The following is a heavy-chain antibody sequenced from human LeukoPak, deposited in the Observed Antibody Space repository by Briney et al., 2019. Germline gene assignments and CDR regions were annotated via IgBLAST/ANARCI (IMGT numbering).Heavy chain of an antibody. D-gene: IGHD3-22*01. CDR3: ARDWSFTEYYYDSSGYYDYYGMDV. CDR2: IKQDGSEK. V-gene: IGHV3-7*01. J-gene: IGHJ6*02. CDR1: GFTFSSYW. Sequence: AGGSLRFSCAASGFTFSSYWMSWVRQAPGKGLEWVANIKQDGSEKYYVDSVKGRFTISRDNAKNSLYLQMNSLRAEDTAVYYCARDWSFTEYYYDSSGYYDYYGMDVWGQGTTVTVPS.